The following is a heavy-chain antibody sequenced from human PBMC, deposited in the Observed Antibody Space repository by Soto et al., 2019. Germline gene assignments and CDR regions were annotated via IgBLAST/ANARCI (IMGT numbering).Heavy chain of an antibody. CDR1: GYTFTGYY. J-gene: IGHJ4*02. Sequence: ASVKVSCKASGYTFTGYYMHWVRQAPGQGLEWMGWINPNSGGTNYAQKFQGRVTMTRDTSISTAYMELSRLRSDDTAVYYCARGYCSSTSCYPDDYWGPGTLVTVSS. V-gene: IGHV1-2*02. D-gene: IGHD2-2*01. CDR3: ARGYCSSTSCYPDDY. CDR2: INPNSGGT.